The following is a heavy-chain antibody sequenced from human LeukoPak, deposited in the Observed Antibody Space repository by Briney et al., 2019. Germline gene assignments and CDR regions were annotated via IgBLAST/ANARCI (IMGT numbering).Heavy chain of an antibody. Sequence: GASVKVSCKASGYTFTGYYMHWVRQAPGQGLEWMGWISAYNGNTNYAQKLQGRVTMTTDTSTSTAYMELRSLRSDDTAVYYCARDRAGSYDWFDPWGQGTLVTVSS. CDR3: ARDRAGSYDWFDP. CDR1: GYTFTGYY. CDR2: ISAYNGNT. V-gene: IGHV1-18*04. J-gene: IGHJ5*02. D-gene: IGHD3-10*01.